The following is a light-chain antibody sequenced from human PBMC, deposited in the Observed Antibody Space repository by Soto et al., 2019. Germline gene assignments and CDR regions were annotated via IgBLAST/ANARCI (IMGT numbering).Light chain of an antibody. CDR1: QSISNY. J-gene: IGKJ4*01. Sequence: DIQMTQSPSSLSASVGDRVTITCRASQSISNYLNWYQQKPGKAPKLLIYGASSLQSGVPSRFSGSGSGTHFTLTISSLQREDFATYYCQQSYRTPLTFGGGTKAEIK. V-gene: IGKV1-39*01. CDR3: QQSYRTPLT. CDR2: GAS.